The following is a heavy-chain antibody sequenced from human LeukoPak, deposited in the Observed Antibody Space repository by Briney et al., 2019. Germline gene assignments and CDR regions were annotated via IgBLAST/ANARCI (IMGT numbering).Heavy chain of an antibody. J-gene: IGHJ3*02. CDR3: AREGSAGDSEPTGAFDI. CDR2: INHSGST. Sequence: SETESLSCAVYVRPFSDHYWNWIRQPPGKGPEWIGEINHSGSTKYNPPLKSRVTISVETSKNQFSLKVTSVTAADTAVYYCAREGSAGDSEPTGAFDIWGQGTMVTVPS. V-gene: IGHV4-34*01. CDR1: VRPFSDHY. D-gene: IGHD4-17*01.